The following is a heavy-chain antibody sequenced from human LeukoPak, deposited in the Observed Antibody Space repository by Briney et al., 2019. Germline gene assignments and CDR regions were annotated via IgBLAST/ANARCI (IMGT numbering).Heavy chain of an antibody. D-gene: IGHD2-2*02. V-gene: IGHV1-2*02. J-gene: IGHJ4*02. Sequence: ASVKVSCKASGYTFTDYYMHWVRQAPGQGLEWMGWIDPRSGGTNFARKFQGRVTMTRDTSISTAYMELSRLTSDDTAVYHCTSSDYTSSDYWGQGTLVTVSS. CDR3: TSSDYTSSDY. CDR1: GYTFTDYY. CDR2: IDPRSGGT.